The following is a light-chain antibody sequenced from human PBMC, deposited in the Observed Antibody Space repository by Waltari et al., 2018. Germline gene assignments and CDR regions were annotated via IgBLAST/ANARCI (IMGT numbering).Light chain of an antibody. V-gene: IGKV3-11*01. J-gene: IGKJ4*01. CDR2: DAS. CDR1: QTVSTY. CDR3: QQRSSWPLT. Sequence: EVVLTQSPATLSLSPGESATLSCRASQTVSTYLAWYHQKPGQAPRLLIYDASNRATGIPARFSGSGSGTDFTLTISSLEPDDFGLYYCQQRSSWPLTFGGGSKVEIK.